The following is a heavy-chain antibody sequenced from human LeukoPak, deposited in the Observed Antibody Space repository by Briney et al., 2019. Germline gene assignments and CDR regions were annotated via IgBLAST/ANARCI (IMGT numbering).Heavy chain of an antibody. Sequence: GGSLRLSCAASGFTFSSYAMSWVRQAPGKGLEWVSAISGSGGSTYYADSVKGRFTISRDNSKNTLYLQMNSLRAEDTAVYYCAKDMDLVVAATPVLGYWGQGTLVTVSS. V-gene: IGHV3-23*01. CDR3: AKDMDLVVAATPVLGY. CDR1: GFTFSSYA. CDR2: ISGSGGST. J-gene: IGHJ4*02. D-gene: IGHD2-15*01.